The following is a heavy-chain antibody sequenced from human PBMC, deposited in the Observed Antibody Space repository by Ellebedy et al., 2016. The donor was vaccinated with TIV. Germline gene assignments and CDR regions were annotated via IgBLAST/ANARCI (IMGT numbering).Heavy chain of an antibody. CDR1: GFTFSTYS. J-gene: IGHJ4*02. V-gene: IGHV3-48*01. Sequence: GGSLRLSCAASGFTFSTYSMNWVRQAPGKGLEWVSYISSSGSTIYYADSVKGRFTISRDNAKKTLYLQMNSLSAEDTAVYYCARVYSSYSVDYWGPGTLVTVSS. CDR3: ARVYSSYSVDY. CDR2: ISSSGSTI. D-gene: IGHD3-22*01.